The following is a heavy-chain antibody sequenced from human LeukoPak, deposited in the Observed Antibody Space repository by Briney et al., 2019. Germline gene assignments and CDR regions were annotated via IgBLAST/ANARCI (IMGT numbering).Heavy chain of an antibody. D-gene: IGHD2-2*01. CDR3: ARVKIVVVPAAGSYYMDV. CDR2: ISISGSTI. J-gene: IGHJ6*03. Sequence: PGGSLGLPVLASGFTFGDYSLSWIGQPPGRGLEGVSYISISGSTIYYADSVKGRVTISRDNAKNSLYLQMNSLRAEDTAVYYCARVKIVVVPAAGSYYMDVWGKGTTVTVSS. CDR1: GFTFGDYS. V-gene: IGHV3-11*04.